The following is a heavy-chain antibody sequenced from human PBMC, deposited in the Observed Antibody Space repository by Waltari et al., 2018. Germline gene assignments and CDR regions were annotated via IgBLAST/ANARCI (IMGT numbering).Heavy chain of an antibody. CDR3: ARDMGTNRGIYSGPDY. Sequence: QVQLVQSGAEVKKPGASVKVSCKASGYTFISYYMHWVRQAPGQGLEWMGIINPSGGSTNYAHKFQGRVTMTRDTSTSTVYMELSSLRSEDTAVYYCARDMGTNRGIYSGPDYWGQGTLVTVSS. V-gene: IGHV1-46*01. CDR1: GYTFISYY. J-gene: IGHJ4*02. D-gene: IGHD5-12*01. CDR2: INPSGGST.